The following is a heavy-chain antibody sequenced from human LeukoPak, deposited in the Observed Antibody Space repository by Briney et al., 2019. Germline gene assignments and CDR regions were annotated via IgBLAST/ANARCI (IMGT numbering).Heavy chain of an antibody. CDR2: IYHSGST. CDR3: AREGVLQYFDWLPRGGYYYYYMDV. V-gene: IGHV4-38-2*02. CDR1: GYSISSGYY. Sequence: PSETLSLTCTVPGYSISSGYYWGWIRQPPGKGLEWIGSIYHSGSTYYNPSLKSRVTISVDTSKNQFSLKLSSVTAADTAVYYCAREGVLQYFDWLPRGGYYYYYMDVWGKGTTVTISS. J-gene: IGHJ6*03. D-gene: IGHD3-9*01.